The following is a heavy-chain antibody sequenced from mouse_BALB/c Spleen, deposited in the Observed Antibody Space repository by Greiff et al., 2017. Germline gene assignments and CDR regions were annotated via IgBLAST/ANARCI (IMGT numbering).Heavy chain of an antibody. D-gene: IGHD4-1*01. V-gene: IGHV1-74*01. CDR3: ARGETGTGAMDY. CDR2: IDPSDSET. J-gene: IGHJ4*01. CDR1: GYSFTSYW. Sequence: VQLQQSGAELVKPGASVKLSCKASGYSFTSYWMHWVKQRPGQGLEWIGMIDPSDSETRLNQKFKDKATLTVDKSSSTAYMQLSSPTSEDSAVYYCARGETGTGAMDYWGQGTSVTVSS.